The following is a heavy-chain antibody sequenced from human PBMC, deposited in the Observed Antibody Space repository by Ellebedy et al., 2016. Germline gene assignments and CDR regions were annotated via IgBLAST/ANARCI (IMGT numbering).Heavy chain of an antibody. CDR3: AKPLGSSWDYYYYGMDV. CDR1: GGTFSSYA. J-gene: IGHJ6*02. D-gene: IGHD6-13*01. V-gene: IGHV1-69*04. Sequence: ASVKVSCKASGGTFSSYAISWVRQAPGQGLEWMGRIIPILGIANYAQKFQGRVTITADKSTSTAYMELSSLRVEDTAVYYCAKPLGSSWDYYYYGMDVWGQGTTVTVSS. CDR2: IIPILGIA.